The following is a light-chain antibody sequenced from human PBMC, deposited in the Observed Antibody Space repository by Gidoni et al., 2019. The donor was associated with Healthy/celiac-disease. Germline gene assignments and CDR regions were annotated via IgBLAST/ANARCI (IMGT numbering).Light chain of an antibody. CDR3: SSYTSSSTWV. J-gene: IGLJ2*01. CDR1: DSDVGGYNY. V-gene: IGLV2-14*01. Sequence: QSALTQPASVFGSPGQSITLSCTGTDSDVGGYNYVSWYQQHPGKAHKLMIYEVSNRPSGVSNRFSGSKSGNTASLTISGLQAGDEADYYCSSYTSSSTWVFGGGTKLTVL. CDR2: EVS.